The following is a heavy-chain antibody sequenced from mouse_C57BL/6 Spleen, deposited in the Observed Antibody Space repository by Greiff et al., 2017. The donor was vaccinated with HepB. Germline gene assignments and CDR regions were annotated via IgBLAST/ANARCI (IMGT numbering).Heavy chain of an antibody. CDR1: GYSFTGYF. CDR2: INPYNGDT. Sequence: VQLQQSGPELVKPGDSVKISCKASGYSFTGYFMNWVMQSHGKSLEWIGRINPYNGDTFYNQKFKGKATLTVDKSSSTAHMELRSLTSEDSAVYYCARREGNRYAMDYWGQGTSVTVSS. CDR3: ARREGNRYAMDY. J-gene: IGHJ4*01. V-gene: IGHV1-20*01. D-gene: IGHD2-1*01.